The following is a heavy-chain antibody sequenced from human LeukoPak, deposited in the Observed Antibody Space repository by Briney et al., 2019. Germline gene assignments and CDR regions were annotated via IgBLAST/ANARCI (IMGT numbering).Heavy chain of an antibody. J-gene: IGHJ4*02. CDR3: VKDLNGTWSFDY. D-gene: IGHD2-8*01. V-gene: IGHV3-64D*06. CDR1: GFTFSAYF. CDR2: ISSNEYDT. Sequence: GGSLRLSCSASGFTFSAYFMHWVRQAPGKGLEYVSSISSNEYDTYYADSVKGRFTISRDNSKDTLFLQMSSLRAEDTAVYYCVKDLNGTWSFDYWGQGTLVTVSS.